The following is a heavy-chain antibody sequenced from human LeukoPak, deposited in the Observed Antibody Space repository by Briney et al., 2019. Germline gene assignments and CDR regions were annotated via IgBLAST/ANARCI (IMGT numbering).Heavy chain of an antibody. J-gene: IGHJ4*02. Sequence: GRSLRLSCVTSRFTFSNHAMHWVRQAPGKGLEWVTLISPDGSKKYYADSVKGRFTISRDNSKNTLYLQMNALRPGDTAIYYCVNGQCLLGGRDFDSGGQGTLVPVS. D-gene: IGHD3-16*01. CDR2: ISPDGSKK. CDR1: RFTFSNHA. CDR3: VNGQCLLGGRDFDS. V-gene: IGHV3-30*03.